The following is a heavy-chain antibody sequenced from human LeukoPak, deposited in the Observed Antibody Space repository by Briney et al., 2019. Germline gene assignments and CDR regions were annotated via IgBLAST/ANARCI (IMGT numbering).Heavy chain of an antibody. V-gene: IGHV1-18*01. CDR2: ISAYNGNT. J-gene: IGHJ6*03. Sequence: GASVKVSCKASGYTFTSYGISWVRQAPGQGLEWMGWISAYNGNTNYAQKLQGRVTMTTDTSTSTAYMELRSLRSDDTAVYYCARVYGDYSYYYYYYMDVWGKGTTVTISS. CDR1: GYTFTSYG. D-gene: IGHD4-17*01. CDR3: ARVYGDYSYYYYYYMDV.